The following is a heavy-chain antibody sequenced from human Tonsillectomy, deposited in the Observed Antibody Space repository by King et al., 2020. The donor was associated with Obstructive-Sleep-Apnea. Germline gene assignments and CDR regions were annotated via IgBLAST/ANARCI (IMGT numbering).Heavy chain of an antibody. CDR2: ISDDGSKE. CDR1: GFTFSTYA. D-gene: IGHD5-12*01. J-gene: IGHJ4*02. CDR3: ARDFTGYDSADEVDY. Sequence: VKLVESGGGVVQPGRSLKVSCAASGFTFSTYAMHWVRQAPGKGLEWVAVISDDGSKEYYADSVKGRFIISRDDSENTLFLQMNSLRVEETAVYYCARDFTGYDSADEVDYWGQGTLVTVSS. V-gene: IGHV3-30*04.